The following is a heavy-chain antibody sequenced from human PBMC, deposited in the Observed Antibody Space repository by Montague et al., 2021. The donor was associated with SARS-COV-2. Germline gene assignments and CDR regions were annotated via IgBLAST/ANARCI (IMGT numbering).Heavy chain of an antibody. Sequence: SETLSLTCTVSGGSISGSNYYWGWIRQPPGKGLEWIGSMYYSGSTYYNPSLKSRATISVDTSKKQFSLKLNSMTAADTAVYYCARGADYDFWSGFLRYKWFDPWGLGTPVTVSS. J-gene: IGHJ5*02. CDR2: MYYSGST. CDR1: GGSISGSNYY. D-gene: IGHD3-3*01. CDR3: ARGADYDFWSGFLRYKWFDP. V-gene: IGHV4-39*07.